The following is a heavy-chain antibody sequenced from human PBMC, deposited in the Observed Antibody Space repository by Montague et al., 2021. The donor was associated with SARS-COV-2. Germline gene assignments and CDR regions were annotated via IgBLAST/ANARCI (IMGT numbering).Heavy chain of an antibody. D-gene: IGHD5-18*01. CDR3: ARDTAMAPSFVY. CDR2: IYYSGST. CDR1: SGSISSVSSY. V-gene: IGHV4-39*02. J-gene: IGHJ4*02. Sequence: SETLSLTCSVSSGSISSVSSYWGWIRQSPGKGLEWIGSIYYSGSTYYNPSLKSRVTISVDTSKNQFSLKLSSVTAADTAVYYCARDTAMAPSFVYWGQGTLVTVSS.